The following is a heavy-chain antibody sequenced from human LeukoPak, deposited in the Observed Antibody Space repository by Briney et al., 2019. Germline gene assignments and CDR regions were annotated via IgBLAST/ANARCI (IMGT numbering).Heavy chain of an antibody. CDR3: AKENDRALDI. CDR2: ISHDGLYK. V-gene: IGHV3-30*04. Sequence: PGGSLRLSCAASGFTFRYYGLHWVRQAPGKGLEWVSVISHDGLYKNYADSVKGRFSISRDSSKITLYLQMNGLRAEDTAVYYCAKENDRALDIWGRGTMVTVSS. D-gene: IGHD1-1*01. J-gene: IGHJ3*02. CDR1: GFTFRYYG.